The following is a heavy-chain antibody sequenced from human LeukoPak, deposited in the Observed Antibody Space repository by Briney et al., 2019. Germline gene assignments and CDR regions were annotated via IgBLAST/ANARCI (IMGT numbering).Heavy chain of an antibody. J-gene: IGHJ5*02. CDR2: INHSGST. V-gene: IGHV4-34*01. CDR3: ASITGTTSSWFDP. Sequence: SETLSLTCAVYGGSFSGYYWSWVRQPPGKGLEWIGEINHSGSTNYNPSLKSRVTISVDTSKNQFSLKLSSVTAADTAVYYCASITGTTSSWFDPWGQGTLVTVSS. CDR1: GGSFSGYY. D-gene: IGHD1-7*01.